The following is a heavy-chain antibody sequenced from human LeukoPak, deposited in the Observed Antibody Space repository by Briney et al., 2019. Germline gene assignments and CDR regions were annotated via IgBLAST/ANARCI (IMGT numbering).Heavy chain of an antibody. Sequence: SETLSLTCTVSGGSIRSSYYYWGWIRQPPGKGLEWIGSIYDSGSTYYNPSLKSRVTISVDTSKNQFSLKLNSVTAADTAVYYCARHRPSYDCSGYLIDYWGQGTLVTVSS. J-gene: IGHJ4*02. CDR3: ARHRPSYDCSGYLIDY. CDR1: GGSIRSSYYY. CDR2: IYDSGST. V-gene: IGHV4-39*01. D-gene: IGHD3-22*01.